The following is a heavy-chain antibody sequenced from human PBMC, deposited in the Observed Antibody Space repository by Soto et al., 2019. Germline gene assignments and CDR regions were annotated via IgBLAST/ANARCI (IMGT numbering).Heavy chain of an antibody. CDR2: IVPLFRTT. J-gene: IGHJ6*02. Sequence: QVQLVQSGAEAKKPGSSVKVSCKTSGGTFSSYAISWVRQAPGQGLEWMGGIVPLFRTTNYAQKFQGRVTIAQHTSTYTVYMGLRGLRSGDTAVYYCPRGGYSSTWSNLLDRSGLDVWGQGTTVTVSS. V-gene: IGHV1-69*06. CDR1: GGTFSSYA. CDR3: PRGGYSSTWSNLLDRSGLDV. D-gene: IGHD6-13*01.